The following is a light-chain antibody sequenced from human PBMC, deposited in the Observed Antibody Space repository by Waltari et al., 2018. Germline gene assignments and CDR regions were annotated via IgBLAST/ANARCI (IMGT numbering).Light chain of an antibody. V-gene: IGLV2-23*02. CDR3: CSYAGSDTFVV. J-gene: IGLJ2*01. Sequence: QSALTQPASVSGSPGQSITISCTGTSSDVGSYNLVSWYQQHPDKAPTLRIYEVRNRPSGVSDRFSGPEAGNTASLTISGLQAEDEADYYCCSYAGSDTFVVLGGGTKLTVL. CDR2: EVR. CDR1: SSDVGSYNL.